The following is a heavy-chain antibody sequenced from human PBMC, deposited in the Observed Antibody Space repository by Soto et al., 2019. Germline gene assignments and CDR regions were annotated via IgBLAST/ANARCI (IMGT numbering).Heavy chain of an antibody. Sequence: QEQLRESGPGLVKPSETLSLTCSISDDSIGPYYWTWIRQTPREELQWIGYFYTSGSTKYNSSLKSRVTISLNASNSQFSLTTGSVTAADTGVYYCAREVVGNTWPGIFDSWGRGTQVVVSS. CDR2: FYTSGST. CDR1: DDSIGPYY. CDR3: AREVVGNTWPGIFDS. J-gene: IGHJ4*02. V-gene: IGHV4-4*08.